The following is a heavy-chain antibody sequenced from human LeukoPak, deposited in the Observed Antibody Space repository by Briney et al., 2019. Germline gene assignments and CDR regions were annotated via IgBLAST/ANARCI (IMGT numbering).Heavy chain of an antibody. D-gene: IGHD3-10*01. J-gene: IGHJ4*02. V-gene: IGHV3-15*01. CDR3: TTAMVRGVTY. Sequence: GGSLRLSCAASGFTFSNAGMSWVRQAPGKGLEWVARIKSKTDGRTQDYSAQMNGRFSISSDDSKNTLYMQMNSLKPEDTAVYYCTTAMVRGVTYWGQGTLVTVSS. CDR2: IKSKTDGRTQ. CDR1: GFTFSNAG.